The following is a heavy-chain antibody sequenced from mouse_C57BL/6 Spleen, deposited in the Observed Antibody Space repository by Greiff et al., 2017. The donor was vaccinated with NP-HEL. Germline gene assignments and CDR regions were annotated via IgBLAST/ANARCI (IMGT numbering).Heavy chain of an antibody. CDR1: GYTFTSYW. Sequence: QVQLQQPGAELVMPGASVKLSCKASGYTFTSYWMHWVKQRPGQGLEWIGEIDPSDSYTNYNQKFKGKSTLTVDKSSSTAYMQLSSLTSEDSAVYYCARNYYGSSYCYFDYWGQGTTLTVSS. CDR3: ARNYYGSSYCYFDY. V-gene: IGHV1-69*01. CDR2: IDPSDSYT. D-gene: IGHD1-1*01. J-gene: IGHJ2*01.